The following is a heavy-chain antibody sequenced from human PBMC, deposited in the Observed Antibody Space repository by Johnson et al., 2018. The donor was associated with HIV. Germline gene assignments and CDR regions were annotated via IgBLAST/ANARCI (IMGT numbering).Heavy chain of an antibody. CDR1: GFTFDDYA. V-gene: IGHV3-20*04. J-gene: IGHJ3*02. D-gene: IGHD3-22*01. CDR2: INWNGGST. CDR3: AGDYDSSGYYVDAFDI. Sequence: VQLVESGGGLVKPGGSLRLSCAASGFTFDDYAMSWVRQAPGKGLEWVSGINWNGGSTSYADCVKGRFTISRDNAKKSLYLQMNSLRAEDTAVYYCAGDYDSSGYYVDAFDIWGQGTMVTVSS.